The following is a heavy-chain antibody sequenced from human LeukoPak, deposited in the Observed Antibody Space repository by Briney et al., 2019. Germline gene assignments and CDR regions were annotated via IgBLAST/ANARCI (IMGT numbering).Heavy chain of an antibody. CDR1: GFNLRTYN. J-gene: IGHJ4*02. Sequence: PGGSLRLSCAASGFNLRTYNMNWVRQAPGKGLEWISYISYGSSTIYYADSVKGRFSISRDNAKSSVYLQMDSLRDEDTAVYYCARSTGYYYFDYWGQGALVTVSS. V-gene: IGHV3-48*02. CDR2: ISYGSSTI. D-gene: IGHD3-9*01. CDR3: ARSTGYYYFDY.